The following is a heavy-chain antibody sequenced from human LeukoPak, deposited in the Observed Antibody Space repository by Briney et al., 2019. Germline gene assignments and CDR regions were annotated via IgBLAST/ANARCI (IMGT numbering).Heavy chain of an antibody. V-gene: IGHV3-66*01. D-gene: IGHD5-24*01. Sequence: GVSLRLSCAASGVTVSNNFMLWVRQAPGKGLEWVSLIYSGGDTHYADSVKGRFTISRDNSKNTLYLQMNNLRAEDTAVYYCARDPPAVAINTYGWGQGTLVTVS. J-gene: IGHJ4*02. CDR1: GVTVSNNF. CDR2: IYSGGDT. CDR3: ARDPPAVAINTYG.